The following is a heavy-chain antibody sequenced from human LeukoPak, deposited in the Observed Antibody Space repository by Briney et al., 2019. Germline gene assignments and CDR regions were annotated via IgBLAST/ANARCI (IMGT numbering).Heavy chain of an antibody. V-gene: IGHV4-34*01. CDR3: ARGGDYGDIFDY. Sequence: SETLSLTCAVYGGSFSGYYWSWIRQPPGKGLEWIGEINHSGSTNYNPSLKSRVTISVDTSKNQFSLKLSSVTAADTAVYYCARGGDYGDIFDYWGQGTLVTVSS. CDR1: GGSFSGYY. CDR2: INHSGST. J-gene: IGHJ4*02. D-gene: IGHD4-17*01.